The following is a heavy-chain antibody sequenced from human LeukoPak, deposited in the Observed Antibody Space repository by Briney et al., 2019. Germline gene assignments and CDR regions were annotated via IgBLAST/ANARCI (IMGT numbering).Heavy chain of an antibody. V-gene: IGHV3-23*01. CDR2: TAPV. D-gene: IGHD4-23*01. J-gene: IGHJ3*02. CDR1: GFTFSDYA. Sequence: GGSLRLSCVASGFTFSDYAMTWVRQAPGKGLEWVSSTAPVYYADSVKGRFTISRDDSKNTLFLQMNSLRAEDTAVYYCARGVDHGGNMGAFDIWGQGTMVTVSS. CDR3: ARGVDHGGNMGAFDI.